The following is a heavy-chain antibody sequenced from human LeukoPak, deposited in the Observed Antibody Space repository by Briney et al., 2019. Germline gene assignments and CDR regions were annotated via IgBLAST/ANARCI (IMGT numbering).Heavy chain of an antibody. CDR3: ARLLPSGYYFDY. Sequence: AGGSLRLSCAASGFTFSTYAMTWVRQAPGKGLEWVSGINSNGDEIYYADSVRGRFTISRDNSNNALYLQMNSLRAEDTAVYYCARLLPSGYYFDYWGQGTLVTASS. CDR1: GFTFSTYA. CDR2: INSNGDEI. V-gene: IGHV3-23*01. D-gene: IGHD2-21*01. J-gene: IGHJ4*02.